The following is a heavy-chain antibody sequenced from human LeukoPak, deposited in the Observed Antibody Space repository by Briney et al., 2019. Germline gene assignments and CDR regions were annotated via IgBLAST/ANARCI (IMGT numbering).Heavy chain of an antibody. J-gene: IGHJ2*01. CDR2: IYYSGST. V-gene: IGHV4-30-4*08. Sequence: SETLSLTCTVSGGSISSGDYYWSWIRQPPGKGLEWIGYIYYSGSTYYNPSLESRVTISVDTSKNQFSLKLSSVTAADTAVYYCARDLVGSGSVTDWYFDLWGRGTLVTVSS. CDR3: ARDLVGSGSVTDWYFDL. CDR1: GGSISSGDYY. D-gene: IGHD1-26*01.